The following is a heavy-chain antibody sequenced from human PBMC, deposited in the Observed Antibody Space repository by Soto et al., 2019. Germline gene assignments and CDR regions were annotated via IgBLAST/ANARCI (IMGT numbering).Heavy chain of an antibody. CDR1: GLTFTDYW. V-gene: IGHV3-7*03. J-gene: IGHJ4*02. CDR3: ASDRFRGTYYLRGVTYFFEE. D-gene: IGHD1-26*01. CDR2: IKQDESEK. Sequence: PGGSLRLSCVTYGLTFTDYWMSWVRQAPGKGREWVANIKQDESEKNYLDSVKGRCTISRDNAKNSLYLQMNSLRAQDTAVYYCASDRFRGTYYLRGVTYFFEEWGQGAPVTVSS.